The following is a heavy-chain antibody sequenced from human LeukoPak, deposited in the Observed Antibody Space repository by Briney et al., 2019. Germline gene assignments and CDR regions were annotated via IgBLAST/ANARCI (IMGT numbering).Heavy chain of an antibody. CDR3: AKDAGITMVRGVIDY. V-gene: IGHV3-23*01. D-gene: IGHD3-10*01. CDR1: GFTFSSNS. J-gene: IGHJ4*02. CDR2: ISGSGDST. Sequence: GGSLRLSCAASGFTFSSNSMTWVRQTPGKGLEWVSGISGSGDSTFYADSVKGRFTISRDNSKNTLYLQMNSLRAEDAAVYYCAKDAGITMVRGVIDYWGQGTLVTVSS.